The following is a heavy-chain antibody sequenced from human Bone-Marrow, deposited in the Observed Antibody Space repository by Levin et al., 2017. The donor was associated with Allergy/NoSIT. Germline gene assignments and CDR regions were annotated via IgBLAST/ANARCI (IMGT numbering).Heavy chain of an antibody. CDR3: AKERGNGDWYYDY. D-gene: IGHD2-21*02. J-gene: IGHJ4*02. Sequence: ASVKVSCKASGYTFTGYYMHWVRQAPGQGLEWMGRINPNTGGTTFAQKCQGRVTMARDTSISTAYMELTSLRSDDTAVYYCAKERGNGDWYYDYWGQGTLITVSS. CDR2: INPNTGGT. CDR1: GYTFTGYY. V-gene: IGHV1-2*06.